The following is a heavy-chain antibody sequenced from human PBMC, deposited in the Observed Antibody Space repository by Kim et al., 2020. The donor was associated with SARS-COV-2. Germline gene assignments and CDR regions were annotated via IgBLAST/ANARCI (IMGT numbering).Heavy chain of an antibody. D-gene: IGHD5-18*01. CDR1: GFTFDDYA. CDR2: ISWNSGSI. J-gene: IGHJ1*01. CDR3: AKGGAGFGYSYEEDH. Sequence: GGSLRLSCAASGFTFDDYAMHWVRQAPGKGLEWVSGISWNSGSIGYADSVKDRFTISRDNAKNSLYLQMNSLRAEDTALYYCAKGGAGFGYSYEEDHWGQDTRVTLSS. V-gene: IGHV3-9*01.